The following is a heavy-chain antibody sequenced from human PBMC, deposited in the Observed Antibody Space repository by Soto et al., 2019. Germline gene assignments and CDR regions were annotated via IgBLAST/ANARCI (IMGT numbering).Heavy chain of an antibody. D-gene: IGHD3-10*01. CDR3: ARVWAAHYYYGMDV. CDR2: IIPIFGTA. V-gene: IGHV1-69*06. CDR1: GGTFSSYA. Sequence: VKVSCKASGGTFSSYAISWVRQAPGQGLEWMGGIIPIFGTANYAQKFQGRVTITADKSTSTAYMELSSLRSEDTAVYYCARVWAAHYYYGMDVWGQGTTVTVSS. J-gene: IGHJ6*02.